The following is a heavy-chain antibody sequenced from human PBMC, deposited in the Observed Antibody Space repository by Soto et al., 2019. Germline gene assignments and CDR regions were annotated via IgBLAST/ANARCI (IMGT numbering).Heavy chain of an antibody. D-gene: IGHD4-17*01. CDR1: GGTFSSYA. Sequence: QVQLVQSGAEVKKPGYSVKVSCKASGGTFSSYAISWVLQAPGQGLEWMGGIIPIFGTANSAQKFQGRVTITADKSTSTAYMELSSLRSEDTAVYYCARALGYGGNSGSGDYWGQGTLVTVSS. CDR2: IIPIFGTA. J-gene: IGHJ4*02. V-gene: IGHV1-69*06. CDR3: ARALGYGGNSGSGDY.